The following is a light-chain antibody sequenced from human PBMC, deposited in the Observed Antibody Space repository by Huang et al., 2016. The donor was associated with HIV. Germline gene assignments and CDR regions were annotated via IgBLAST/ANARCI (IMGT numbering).Light chain of an antibody. J-gene: IGKJ2*01. CDR3: QQYNSYPYT. Sequence: DIQMTQSPSTLSASVGDRVTITCRASQSISTWLAWYQQKPGKAPKLLIYKASGLQSGVPSRFSGSGAGTEFTLTISSLQPDDFATYYCQQYNSYPYTFGQGTKLEIK. V-gene: IGKV1-5*03. CDR2: KAS. CDR1: QSISTW.